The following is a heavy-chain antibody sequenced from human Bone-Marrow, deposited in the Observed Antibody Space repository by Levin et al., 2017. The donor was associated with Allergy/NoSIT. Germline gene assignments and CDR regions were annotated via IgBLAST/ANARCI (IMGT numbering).Heavy chain of an antibody. CDR1: DFPFHIAW. V-gene: IGHV3-15*07. D-gene: IGHD2-15*01. CDR2: IKTNAEGGAA. Sequence: PGGSLRLSCSVSDFPFHIAWMNWVRQAPGKGLEWVARIKTNAEGGAADYAAPVTGRFFVSRDDSRKTLYLNMNRLTIEDSARYYCTTLGGLAVHEEFWGLGIVVIVSS. J-gene: IGHJ4*02. CDR3: TTLGGLAVHEEF.